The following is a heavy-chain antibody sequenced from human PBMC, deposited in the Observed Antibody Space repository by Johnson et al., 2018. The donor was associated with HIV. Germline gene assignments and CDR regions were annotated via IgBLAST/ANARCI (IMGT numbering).Heavy chain of an antibody. D-gene: IGHD3-3*01. CDR2: IRHDGNNK. CDR1: GFTFDDYG. V-gene: IGHV3-30*02. Sequence: QVQLVESGGGVVQPGRSLRLSCAASGFTFDDYGMHWVRQTPGKGLEWVAFIRHDGNNKSYADSMKGRFIISRDNSKNMLYLEMQSLTTEDTAVYYCARGHTWPKSGFDFWGQGTLVTVSS. J-gene: IGHJ3*01. CDR3: ARGHTWPKSGFDF.